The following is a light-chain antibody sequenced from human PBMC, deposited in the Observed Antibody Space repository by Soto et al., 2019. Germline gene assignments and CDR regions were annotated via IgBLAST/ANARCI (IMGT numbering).Light chain of an antibody. CDR3: QQYTGPPTT. Sequence: EIVLTQSPGTLSFSTGERATLSFRASQSVGSNLLAWYQQKPGQAPRLLIYDASNRATGIPARFSGSGSGTDFTLTISSLEPEDFAVYFCQQYTGPPTTFGQGTRLEIK. CDR2: DAS. J-gene: IGKJ5*01. CDR1: QSVGSNL. V-gene: IGKV3-20*01.